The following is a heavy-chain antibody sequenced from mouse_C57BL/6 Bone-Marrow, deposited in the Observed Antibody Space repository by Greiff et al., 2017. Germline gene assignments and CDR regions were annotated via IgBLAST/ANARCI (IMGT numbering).Heavy chain of an antibody. J-gene: IGHJ4*01. CDR1: GYTFTSYW. D-gene: IGHD1-1*01. CDR2: IYPGNSAT. CDR3: TGCCYGDRAYARDY. Sequence: VQLQQSGTVLARPGASVKMSCKTSGYTFTSYWMHWVKQRPGQGLEWIGAIYPGNSATSYNPKFKGKAKLTAVTSASTAYMELSSLTNEDSAVYYCTGCCYGDRAYARDYWGQGTTVTVSS. V-gene: IGHV1-5*01.